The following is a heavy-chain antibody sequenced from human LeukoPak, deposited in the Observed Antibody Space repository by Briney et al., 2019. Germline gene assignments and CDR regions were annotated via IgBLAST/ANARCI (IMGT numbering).Heavy chain of an antibody. V-gene: IGHV3-13*05. J-gene: IGHJ6*04. D-gene: IGHD2-15*01. Sequence: GGSLRLSCAASGFTFSSYDMHWVRQGKGLEWVSAIGTAGDPYYPGSVKGRFTISRENAKNSLYLQMNGLRAGDTAVYYCARSRSLLLHGMDVWGKGTTVTVSS. CDR3: ARSRSLLLHGMDV. CDR2: IGTAGDP. CDR1: GFTFSSYD.